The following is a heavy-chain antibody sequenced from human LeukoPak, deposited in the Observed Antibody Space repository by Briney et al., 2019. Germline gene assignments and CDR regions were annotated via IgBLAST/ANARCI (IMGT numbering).Heavy chain of an antibody. D-gene: IGHD1-26*01. CDR3: ARDSGGSYLRFNWFDP. Sequence: ASVKVSCKASGYTFTSYYMHWVRQAPGQGLEWMGIINPSGGSTSYAQKFQGRVTMTRDTSTSTVYMELSSLRSEDTAVYHCARDSGGSYLRFNWFDPWGQGTLVTVSS. J-gene: IGHJ5*02. CDR1: GYTFTSYY. CDR2: INPSGGST. V-gene: IGHV1-46*01.